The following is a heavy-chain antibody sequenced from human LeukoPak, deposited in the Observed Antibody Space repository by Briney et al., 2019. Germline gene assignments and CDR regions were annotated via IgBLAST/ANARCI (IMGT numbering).Heavy chain of an antibody. D-gene: IGHD3-22*01. V-gene: IGHV4-31*03. CDR3: ARAPPTYYYDSSGYSPFDY. CDR2: IYYSGST. J-gene: IGHJ4*02. Sequence: SETLSLTCTVSGGSISSGGYYWSWIRQHPGKGLEWIGYIYYSGSTYYNPSLKSRVTISADTSKNQFSLKLSSVTAADTAVYYCARAPPTYYYDSSGYSPFDYWGQGTLVTVSS. CDR1: GGSISSGGYY.